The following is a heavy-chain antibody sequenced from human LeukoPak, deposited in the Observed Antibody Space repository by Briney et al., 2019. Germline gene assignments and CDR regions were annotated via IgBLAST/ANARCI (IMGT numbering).Heavy chain of an antibody. V-gene: IGHV4-59*12. Sequence: PSETLSLTCTVSGGSISSYYWSWVRQPPGKGLEWIGYIYYTGDTNYNPSLGSRVTILVDTSKNQFSLKLRSVTAADTAVYYCAIYTSYKNWTDPWGQGTLVTVSS. CDR3: AIYTSYKNWTDP. J-gene: IGHJ5*02. D-gene: IGHD1-1*01. CDR2: IYYTGDT. CDR1: GGSISSYY.